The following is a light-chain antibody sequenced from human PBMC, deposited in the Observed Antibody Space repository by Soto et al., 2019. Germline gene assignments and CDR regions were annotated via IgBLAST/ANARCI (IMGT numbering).Light chain of an antibody. CDR1: QSVSSN. V-gene: IGKV3-11*01. CDR3: QQRSNWPWT. Sequence: EIVLTQSPATLSLSPGERATLSCRASQSVSSNLAWYQQKPGQAPRLLIYDASNRATGIPDRFSGSGSGTDFTLTISSLEPEDFAVYYCQQRSNWPWTFGQGTKVEIK. CDR2: DAS. J-gene: IGKJ1*01.